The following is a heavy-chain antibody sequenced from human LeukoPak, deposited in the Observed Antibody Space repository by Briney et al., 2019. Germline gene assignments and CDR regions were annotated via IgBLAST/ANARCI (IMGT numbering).Heavy chain of an antibody. D-gene: IGHD3/OR15-3a*01. CDR3: ARDSTRTEDAFDI. V-gene: IGHV3-11*01. CDR1: GFVFGDDF. CDR2: ISSSGNTI. J-gene: IGHJ3*02. Sequence: PGGSLRLSCAASGFVFGDDFMNWIRQAPGKGLEWVSYISSSGNTIYYADSVKGRFTVSRDNSKNTLYLQMNSLRAEDTAVYYCARDSTRTEDAFDIWGQGTMVTVSS.